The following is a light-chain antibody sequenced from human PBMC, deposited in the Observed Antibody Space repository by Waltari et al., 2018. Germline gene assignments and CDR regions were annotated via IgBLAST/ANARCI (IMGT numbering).Light chain of an antibody. CDR2: LGS. CDR3: QQYYDYQRS. V-gene: IGKV2-28*01. Sequence: DIVMTQSPLSLPVTPGEPASISCRSSRSLPPSNGYNYLDWYLQKPGQSPQLLIYLGSNRASGVPDRFSGSGSGTDFTLSISCLQSEDFATYYCQQYYDYQRSFGQGTKVEIK. CDR1: RSLPPSNGYNY. J-gene: IGKJ1*01.